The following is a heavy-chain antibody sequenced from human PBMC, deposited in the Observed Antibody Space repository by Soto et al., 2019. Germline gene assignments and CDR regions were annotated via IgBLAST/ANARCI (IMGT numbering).Heavy chain of an antibody. CDR1: EFTFSSYA. Sequence: GSPRLSCAAPEFTFSSYAMSWVRQAPGKGLEWVSAISGSGGSTYYADSVKGRFTISRDNSKNTLYLQMNSLRAEDTAVYYCAQRPSITMVRVSSEYHSFDPWGQGTLRTVS. CDR3: AQRPSITMVRVSSEYHSFDP. J-gene: IGHJ5*02. D-gene: IGHD3-10*01. CDR2: ISGSGGST. V-gene: IGHV3-23*01.